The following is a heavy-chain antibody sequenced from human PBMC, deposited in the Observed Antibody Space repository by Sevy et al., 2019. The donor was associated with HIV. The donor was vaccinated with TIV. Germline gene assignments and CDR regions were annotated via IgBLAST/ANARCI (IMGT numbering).Heavy chain of an antibody. V-gene: IGHV3-21*01. CDR3: ARADIVATAAGGFDY. Sequence: GGSLRLSCAASGFTFSSYSMNGVRQAPGKGLEWVSSISSSGSYIYYADSVKGRFTISRDNAKNSLYLQMNSLRAEDTAVYYCARADIVATAAGGFDYWGQGTLVTVSS. CDR2: ISSSGSYI. CDR1: GFTFSSYS. J-gene: IGHJ4*02. D-gene: IGHD5-12*01.